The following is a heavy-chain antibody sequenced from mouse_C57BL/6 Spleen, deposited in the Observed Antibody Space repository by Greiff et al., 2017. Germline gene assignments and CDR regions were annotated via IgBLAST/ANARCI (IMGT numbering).Heavy chain of an antibody. Sequence: VQLQQPGAELVKPGASVKLSCKASGYTFTSYWMQWVKQRPGQGLEWIGEIDPSDSYTNYNQKFKGKATLTVDTSSSTAYMQRSSLTSEDSAVYYCARTEYGYARFDYWGQGTTLTVSS. J-gene: IGHJ2*01. CDR1: GYTFTSYW. CDR2: IDPSDSYT. D-gene: IGHD2-2*01. CDR3: ARTEYGYARFDY. V-gene: IGHV1-50*01.